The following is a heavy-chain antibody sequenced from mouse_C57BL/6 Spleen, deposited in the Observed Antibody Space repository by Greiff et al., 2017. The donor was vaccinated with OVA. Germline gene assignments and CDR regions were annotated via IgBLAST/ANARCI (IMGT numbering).Heavy chain of an antibody. CDR3: ARSSGGNYYAMDY. CDR1: GFTFSDYY. J-gene: IGHJ4*01. CDR2: INYDGSST. D-gene: IGHD3-2*02. Sequence: VVESEGGLVQPGSSMKLSCTASGFTFSDYYMAWVRQVPEKGLEWVANINYDGSSTYYLDSLKSRFIISRDNAKNILYLQMSSLKSEDTATYYCARSSGGNYYAMDYWGQGTSVTVSS. V-gene: IGHV5-16*01.